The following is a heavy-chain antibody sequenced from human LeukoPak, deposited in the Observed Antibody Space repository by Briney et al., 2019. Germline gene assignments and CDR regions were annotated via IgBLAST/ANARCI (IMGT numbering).Heavy chain of an antibody. CDR1: GGSISSSSYY. Sequence: PSETLSLTCTVSGGSISSSSYYWGWIRQPPGKGLEWIGSIYYSGSTYYNPSLKSRVTISVDTSKNQFSLKLSSVTAADTAVYYCARVDYYGKPYVFDWWGQGTLVTVSS. D-gene: IGHD3-10*01. CDR2: IYYSGST. V-gene: IGHV4-39*07. CDR3: ARVDYYGKPYVFDW. J-gene: IGHJ5*01.